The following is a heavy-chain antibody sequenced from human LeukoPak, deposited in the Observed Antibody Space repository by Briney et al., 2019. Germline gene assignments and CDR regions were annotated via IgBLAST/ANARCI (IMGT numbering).Heavy chain of an antibody. Sequence: SETLSLTCTVSGGSISSYYWSWIRQPPGKGLEWIGYVYYSGSTNYNPSLKSRVTISVDTSKNQFSLKLSSVTAADTAVYYCARSVVVVTADAFDIWGQGTMVTVSS. V-gene: IGHV4-59*01. J-gene: IGHJ3*02. CDR1: GGSISSYY. D-gene: IGHD2-21*02. CDR2: VYYSGST. CDR3: ARSVVVVTADAFDI.